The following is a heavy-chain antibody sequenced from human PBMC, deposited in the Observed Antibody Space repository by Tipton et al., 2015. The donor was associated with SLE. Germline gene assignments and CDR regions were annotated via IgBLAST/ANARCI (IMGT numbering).Heavy chain of an antibody. CDR1: GDSISNVGYY. V-gene: IGHV4-31*03. Sequence: TLSLTCTVSGDSISNVGYYWSWIRQHPGKGLEWIGCIYYSGSTDYYDPSLESRVTISVDTSKNQFSLKLNSVTAADTAVYYCAGDYDSGSYRFDFWGQGTLVTVSS. CDR2: IYYSGSTD. CDR3: AGDYDSGSYRFDF. D-gene: IGHD3-10*01. J-gene: IGHJ4*02.